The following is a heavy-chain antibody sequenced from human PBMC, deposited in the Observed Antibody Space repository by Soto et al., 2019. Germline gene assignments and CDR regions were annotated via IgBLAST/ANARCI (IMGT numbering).Heavy chain of an antibody. Sequence: SETLSLTCTVSGGSISSSSYYCGWIRQPPGKGLEWIGNIYYSGSTYYNPSLKSRVTISVDTSKNQFSLKLSSVTAADTAVYYFLFYCDSSGSYYFAFCGRGSFVTVSS. J-gene: IGHJ4*02. CDR2: IYYSGST. V-gene: IGHV4-39*01. CDR1: GGSISSSSYY. CDR3: LFYCDSSGSYYFAF. D-gene: IGHD3-22*01.